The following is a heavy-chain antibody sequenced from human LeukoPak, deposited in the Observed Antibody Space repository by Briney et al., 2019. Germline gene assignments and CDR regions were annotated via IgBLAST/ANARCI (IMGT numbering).Heavy chain of an antibody. CDR1: GFSFSSYD. CDR2: IWYDGSNK. V-gene: IGHV3-33*06. Sequence: GRSLRLSCAASGFSFSSYDMHWVRQAPGKGLEWVAVIWYDGSNKSVKGRFTISRDNSKNTLYLQMNSLRAEDTAVYYCAKDLVSYGSGNFDYWGQGTLVTVSS. J-gene: IGHJ4*02. CDR3: AKDLVSYGSGNFDY. D-gene: IGHD3-10*01.